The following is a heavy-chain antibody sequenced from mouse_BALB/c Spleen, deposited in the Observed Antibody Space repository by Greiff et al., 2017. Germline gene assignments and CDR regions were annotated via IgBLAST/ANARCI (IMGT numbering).Heavy chain of an antibody. CDR3: ARQRAYAMDY. CDR2: ISSGSSTI. V-gene: IGHV5-17*02. CDR1: GFTFSSFG. Sequence: EVKLVESGGGLVQPGGSRKLSCAASGFTFSSFGMHWVRQAPEKGLEWVAYISSGSSTIYYADTVKGRFTISRDNPKNTLFLQMTSLRSEDTAMYYCARQRAYAMDYWGQGTSVTVSS. D-gene: IGHD3-3*01. J-gene: IGHJ4*01.